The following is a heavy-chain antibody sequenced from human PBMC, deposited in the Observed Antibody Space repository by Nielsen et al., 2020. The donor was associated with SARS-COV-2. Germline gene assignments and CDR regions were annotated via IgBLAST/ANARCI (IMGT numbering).Heavy chain of an antibody. CDR1: GGTFSSYA. CDR2: IIPVFGVP. CDR3: ARPSGSWNYYYGMDV. V-gene: IGHV1-69*13. Sequence: SVKVSCKASGGTFSSYAISWVRQAPGQGLEWMGGIIPVFGVPNYAQKFQGRVTITADESTSTAYMELSSLRSDDTAVYYCARPSGSWNYYYGMDVWGQGTTVTVSS. D-gene: IGHD3-10*01. J-gene: IGHJ6*02.